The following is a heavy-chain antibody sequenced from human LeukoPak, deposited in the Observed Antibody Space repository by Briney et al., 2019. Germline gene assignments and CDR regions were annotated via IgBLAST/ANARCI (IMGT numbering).Heavy chain of an antibody. Sequence: GRSLRLSCAASGFTFDDYAMHWVRQAPGKGLEWVSGISWNSGSIGYADSVKGRFTIPRDNAKNSLYLQMNSLRAEDTALYYCAKVAAAGPERDAFDIWGQGTMVTVSS. CDR1: GFTFDDYA. V-gene: IGHV3-9*01. CDR2: ISWNSGSI. CDR3: AKVAAAGPERDAFDI. J-gene: IGHJ3*02. D-gene: IGHD6-13*01.